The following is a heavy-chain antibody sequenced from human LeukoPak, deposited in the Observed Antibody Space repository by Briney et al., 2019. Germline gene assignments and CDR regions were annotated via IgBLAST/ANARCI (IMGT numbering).Heavy chain of an antibody. CDR3: ARLWFGELFASNWFDP. CDR2: ISAYNGNT. D-gene: IGHD3-10*01. Sequence: ASVKVSCKASGYTFTSYGISWVRQAPGQGLEWMGWISAYNGNTNYVQKLQGRVTMTTDTSTSTAYMELRSLRSDDTAVYYCARLWFGELFASNWFDPWGQGTLVTVSS. V-gene: IGHV1-18*04. J-gene: IGHJ5*02. CDR1: GYTFTSYG.